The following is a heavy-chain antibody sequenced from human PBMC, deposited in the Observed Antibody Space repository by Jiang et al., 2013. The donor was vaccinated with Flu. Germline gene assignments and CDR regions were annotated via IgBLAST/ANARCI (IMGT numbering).Heavy chain of an antibody. V-gene: IGHV4-39*01. Sequence: GPGLVRPSETLSLTCNVSGGSISSRSHYWGWIRQPPGAGLEWIANIYYTGPTYYHPSLKSRVTISIDTSRHQFSLEVTSVTAADTAVYYCARGSSSWVAFDIWGHGTMVTVSS. CDR2: IYYTGPT. CDR1: GGSISSRSHY. J-gene: IGHJ3*02. CDR3: ARGSSSWVAFDI. D-gene: IGHD6-13*01.